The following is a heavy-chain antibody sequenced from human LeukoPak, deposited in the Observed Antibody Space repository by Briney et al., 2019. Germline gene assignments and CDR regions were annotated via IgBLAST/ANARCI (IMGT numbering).Heavy chain of an antibody. CDR2: ISGSGGST. V-gene: IGHV3-23*01. Sequence: PGGSLRLSCAASGFTFSSYAMSWVRQAPGKGLEWVSAISGSGGSTYYADSVKGRFTISRDNSKNTLYLQMNSLRAEDTAVYYCAKVFGGYSYGYRRGHLDYWGQGTLVTVSS. J-gene: IGHJ4*02. D-gene: IGHD5-18*01. CDR3: AKVFGGYSYGYRRGHLDY. CDR1: GFTFSSYA.